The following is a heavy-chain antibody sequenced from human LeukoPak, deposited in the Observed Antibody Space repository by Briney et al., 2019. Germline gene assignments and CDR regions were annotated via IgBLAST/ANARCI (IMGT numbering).Heavy chain of an antibody. D-gene: IGHD6-13*01. CDR1: GYTFTSYG. CDR3: ARDPPLQSSSWTIYYYYGMDV. CDR2: ISAYNGNT. J-gene: IGHJ6*02. V-gene: IGHV1-18*01. Sequence: ASVKVSCKASGYTFTSYGISWVRQAPGQGLEWMGWISAYNGNTNYAQKLQGRVTMTTDTSTSTAYMELRSLRSDDTAVYYCARDPPLQSSSWTIYYYYGMDVWGQGTTVTVSS.